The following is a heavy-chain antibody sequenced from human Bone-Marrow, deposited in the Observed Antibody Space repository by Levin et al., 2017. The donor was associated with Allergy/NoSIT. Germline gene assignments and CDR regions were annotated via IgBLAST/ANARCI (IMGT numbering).Heavy chain of an antibody. CDR3: VKDRGTVSPDSYGMDD. Sequence: AGGSLRLSCEASGFTFTDYGMHWVRQAPGKGLEWVAGISYVAINKYYVDSAKGRFIISRDISENTLFLLMNSLRAEDTAIYYCVKDRGTVSPDSYGMDDWGQGTTVTVSS. J-gene: IGHJ6*02. V-gene: IGHV3-30*18. D-gene: IGHD3-10*01. CDR1: GFTFTDYG. CDR2: ISYVAINK.